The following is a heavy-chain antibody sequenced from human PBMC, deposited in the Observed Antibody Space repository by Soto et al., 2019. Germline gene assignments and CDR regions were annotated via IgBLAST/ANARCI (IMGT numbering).Heavy chain of an antibody. CDR1: GGSVSSGSYY. CDR3: ARGIQLWSGDYYFDY. D-gene: IGHD5-18*01. Sequence: SETLSLTCAVSGGSVSSGSYYWSWIRQPPGKGLEWIGYIYYSGSTNYNPSLKSRVTISVDTSKNQFSLKLSSVTTADTAVYYWARGIQLWSGDYYFDYWGQGTLVTVSS. CDR2: IYYSGST. V-gene: IGHV4-61*01. J-gene: IGHJ4*02.